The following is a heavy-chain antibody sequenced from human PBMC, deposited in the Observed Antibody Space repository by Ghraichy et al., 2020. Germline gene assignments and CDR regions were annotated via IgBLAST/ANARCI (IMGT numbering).Heavy chain of an antibody. CDR3: AVSFSAYFHY. D-gene: IGHD1-26*01. Sequence: GGSLRLSCAASGFTFSNYGMSWVRQAPGKGLEWVSVLSGNGGTIDYADSVKGRFIISRDNSKSTLYLQMNSLRVEDTAVYYCAVSFSAYFHYWGQGTLATVCS. J-gene: IGHJ4*02. CDR1: GFTFSNYG. CDR2: LSGNGGTI. V-gene: IGHV3-23*01.